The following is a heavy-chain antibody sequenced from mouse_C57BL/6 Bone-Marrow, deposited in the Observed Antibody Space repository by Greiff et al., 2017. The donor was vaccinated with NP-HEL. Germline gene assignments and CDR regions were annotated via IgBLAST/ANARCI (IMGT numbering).Heavy chain of an antibody. J-gene: IGHJ1*03. CDR1: GFTFSDYG. Sequence: EVKLMESGGGLVKPGGSLKLSCAASGFTFSDYGMHWVRQAPEKGLEWVAYLSSGSSTIYYADTVQGRFTISRDNAKNTLFLQMTSLRSEDTAMYYCARGGSSYLYWYFDVWGTGTTVTVSS. V-gene: IGHV5-17*01. D-gene: IGHD1-1*01. CDR3: ARGGSSYLYWYFDV. CDR2: LSSGSSTI.